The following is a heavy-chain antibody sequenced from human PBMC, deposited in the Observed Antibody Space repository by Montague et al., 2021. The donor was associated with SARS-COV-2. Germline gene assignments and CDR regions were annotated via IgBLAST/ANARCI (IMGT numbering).Heavy chain of an antibody. CDR3: ALETPMVTFLA. CDR2: XXWDDDK. CDR1: GFSLSTSGMC. Sequence: PALVKPTQTLTLTCNFSGFSLSTSGMCVSWIRQPPGKALEWLARXXWDDDKYYSTSLKTRLTISKDTSKNQVVLTMTNMDPVGTATYYCALETPMVTFLAWGQGTLVTVSS. J-gene: IGHJ5*02. D-gene: IGHD5-18*01. V-gene: IGHV2-70*11.